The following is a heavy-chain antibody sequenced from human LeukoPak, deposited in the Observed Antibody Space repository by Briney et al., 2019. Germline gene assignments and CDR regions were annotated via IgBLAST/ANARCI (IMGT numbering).Heavy chain of an antibody. J-gene: IGHJ4*02. CDR3: ARDYVWGSYRISQLDY. D-gene: IGHD3-16*02. CDR1: GGSISSSSYY. Sequence: SETLSLTCTVSGGSISSSSYYWGWIRQPPGKGLEWIGSIYYSGSTYYNPSLKSRVTISVDTSKNQFSLKLSSVTAADTAVYYCARDYVWGSYRISQLDYWGQGTLVTVSS. CDR2: IYYSGST. V-gene: IGHV4-39*02.